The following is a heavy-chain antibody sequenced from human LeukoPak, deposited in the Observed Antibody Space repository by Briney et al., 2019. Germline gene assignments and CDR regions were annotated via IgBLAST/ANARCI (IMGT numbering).Heavy chain of an antibody. CDR1: GFTFSNYA. V-gene: IGHV3-30*04. CDR3: AKDGGTHFGH. CDR2: ISYDGGKK. J-gene: IGHJ4*02. D-gene: IGHD1-26*01. Sequence: GGSLRLSCAASGFTFSNYAMHWVRQAPGKGLEWVAVISYDGGKKDYADSVKGRFTISRDNSKNTLYLQMNSLRAEDTAVYYCAKDGGTHFGHWGQGTLVTVSS.